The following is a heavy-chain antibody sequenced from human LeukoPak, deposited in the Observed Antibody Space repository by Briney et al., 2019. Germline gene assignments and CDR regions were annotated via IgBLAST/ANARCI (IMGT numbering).Heavy chain of an antibody. J-gene: IGHJ5*02. CDR3: ARVAAAGTIDP. D-gene: IGHD6-13*01. CDR1: GGSISSYY. CDR2: IYYSGST. V-gene: IGHV4-59*01. Sequence: SETLSLTCTVSGGSISSYYWSWLRQPPGKGLEWIGYIYYSGSTNYNPSLKSRVTISVDTSKNQFSLKLSSVTAADTAVYYCARVAAAGTIDPWGQGTLVTVSS.